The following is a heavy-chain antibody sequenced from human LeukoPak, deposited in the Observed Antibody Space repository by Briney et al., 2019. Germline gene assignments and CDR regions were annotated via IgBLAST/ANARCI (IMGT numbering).Heavy chain of an antibody. V-gene: IGHV3-9*01. D-gene: IGHD3-10*01. J-gene: IGHJ4*02. CDR3: AKDKVFGGELDY. Sequence: GGSLRLSCAASGFTFDDYAMHWVRQAPGKGLEWVSGISWNSGTIGYADSVKGRFTISRNNAKSSLYLQMNSLRAEDTALYYCAKDKVFGGELDYWGQGTLVTVSS. CDR2: ISWNSGTI. CDR1: GFTFDDYA.